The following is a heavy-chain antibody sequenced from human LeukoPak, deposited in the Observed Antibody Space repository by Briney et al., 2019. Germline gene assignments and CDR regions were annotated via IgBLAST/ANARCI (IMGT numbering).Heavy chain of an antibody. D-gene: IGHD6-19*01. CDR2: TGSSGSSSTI. V-gene: IGHV3-48*02. J-gene: IGHJ4*02. CDR1: GFIVRSNY. CDR3: VAGLELDY. Sequence: QPGGSLRLSCAASGFIVRSNYMSWVRQAPGKGLEWVSYTGSSGSSSTIYYSDSVRGRFTISRDNAKNSLFLQMNSLRDEDTAVYYCVAGLELDYWGQGTLFTVSS.